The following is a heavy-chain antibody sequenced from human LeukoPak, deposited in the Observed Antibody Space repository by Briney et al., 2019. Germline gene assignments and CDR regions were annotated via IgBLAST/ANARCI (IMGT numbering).Heavy chain of an antibody. CDR1: GFTFSSYG. V-gene: IGHV3-30*03. J-gene: IGHJ4*02. CDR2: ISYDGSNK. Sequence: GGSLRLSCAASGFTFSSYGMQWVRQAPGKGLEWVAVISYDGSNKYYADSVKGRFTISRDNSKNTLYLQMNSLRAEDTAVYYCAHWVAGDDFDYWGQGTLVTVSS. D-gene: IGHD2-15*01. CDR3: AHWVAGDDFDY.